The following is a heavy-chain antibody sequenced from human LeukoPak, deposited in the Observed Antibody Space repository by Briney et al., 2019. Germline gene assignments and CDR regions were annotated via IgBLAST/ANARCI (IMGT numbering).Heavy chain of an antibody. CDR1: GGSISSGGYY. J-gene: IGHJ5*02. D-gene: IGHD2-2*01. CDR3: ARETIGRYCSSTSCYWWFDP. V-gene: IGHV4-31*03. CDR2: IYYSGST. Sequence: SETLSLTCTVSGGSISSGGYYWSWIRQHPGKGLEWIGYIYYSGSTYYNPSLKSRVTISVDTSKNQFSLKLSSVTAADTAVYYCARETIGRYCSSTSCYWWFDPWGQGTLVAVSS.